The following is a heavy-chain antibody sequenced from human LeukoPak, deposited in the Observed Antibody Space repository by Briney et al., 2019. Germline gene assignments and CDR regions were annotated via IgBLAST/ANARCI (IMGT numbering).Heavy chain of an antibody. D-gene: IGHD6-19*01. J-gene: IGHJ4*02. CDR3: ARASSGWYRGDFDY. V-gene: IGHV1-46*01. CDR1: GYTFTSYY. CDR2: INPSGGST. Sequence: ASVKVSCKASGYTFTSYYMHWVRQAPGQGLEWMGIINPSGGSTNYAQKFQGRVTITADESTSTAYMELSSLRSEDTAVYYCARASSGWYRGDFDYWGQGTLVTVSS.